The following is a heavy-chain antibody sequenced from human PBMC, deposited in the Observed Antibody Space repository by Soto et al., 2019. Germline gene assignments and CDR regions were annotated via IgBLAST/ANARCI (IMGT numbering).Heavy chain of an antibody. CDR2: ISSSSSTI. V-gene: IGHV3-48*02. J-gene: IGHJ6*02. D-gene: IGHD3-3*01. CDR3: ARDGFYLDNFWSRYYNFYYYGMDV. Sequence: GGSLRLSCAASGFTFSSYSMNWVRQAPGKGLEWVSYISSSSSTIKYGDSVKGRLTICRENAKNSLYLQMNSQGDGDTAVYYCARDGFYLDNFWSRYYNFYYYGMDVWGQGTTVTVSS. CDR1: GFTFSSYS.